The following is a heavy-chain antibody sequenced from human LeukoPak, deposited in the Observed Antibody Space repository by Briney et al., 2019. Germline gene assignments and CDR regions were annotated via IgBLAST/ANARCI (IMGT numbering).Heavy chain of an antibody. Sequence: SETLSLTCTVSTGFISSSNYYWAWIRQPPGKGLEWIANIFYNGNTYYNPSLKSRVTISVDTSKNQFPLKLSSVTAADTAVYYCARETGIAARIYDYWGQGTMVTVSS. CDR1: TGFISSSNYY. D-gene: IGHD6-6*01. CDR2: IFYNGNT. CDR3: ARETGIAARIYDY. V-gene: IGHV4-39*06. J-gene: IGHJ3*01.